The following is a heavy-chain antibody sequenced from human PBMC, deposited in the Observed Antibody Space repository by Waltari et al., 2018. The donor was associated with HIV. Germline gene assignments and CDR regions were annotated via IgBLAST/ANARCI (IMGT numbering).Heavy chain of an antibody. V-gene: IGHV5-51*01. Sequence: VQLVQSGAEVKKPGESLKISWKGSGSSFTSYWNGWVRQMPGKGLAWMGIIYPGDSDTRYSPSFQGQVTISADKSISTAYPQWSSLKASDTAMYYCARQAQGSVDAFDIWGQGTMVTVSS. D-gene: IGHD3-10*01. CDR2: IYPGDSDT. J-gene: IGHJ3*02. CDR3: ARQAQGSVDAFDI. CDR1: GSSFTSYW.